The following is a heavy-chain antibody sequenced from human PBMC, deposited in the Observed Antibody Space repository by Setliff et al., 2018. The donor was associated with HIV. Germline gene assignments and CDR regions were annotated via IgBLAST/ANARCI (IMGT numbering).Heavy chain of an antibody. CDR2: IRSKAYGGAT. CDR3: TRDFFGPMYYNFWSGSYGVFGFDY. CDR1: GFTFGDYA. J-gene: IGHJ4*02. D-gene: IGHD3-3*01. Sequence: GGSLRLSCTASGFTFGDYAMNWVRQAPGKGLEWVGFIRSKAYGGATEYAASVKGRFTISRDDSKSIAYLQMNSLKTEDTAVYYCTRDFFGPMYYNFWSGSYGVFGFDYWGQGTLVTVSS. V-gene: IGHV3-49*04.